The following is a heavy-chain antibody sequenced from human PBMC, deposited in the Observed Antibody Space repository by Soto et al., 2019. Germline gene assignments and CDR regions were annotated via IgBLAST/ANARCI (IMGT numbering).Heavy chain of an antibody. Sequence: QVQLVESGGGVVQPGRSLRLSCAASGFTFSSYGMHWVRQAPGKGLEWVAVISYDGSNKYYADSVKGRFTISRDNSKNTRYLQMNSLRAEDTAVYYCAKEGPWRAMDVWGQGTTVTVSS. D-gene: IGHD5-12*01. J-gene: IGHJ6*02. CDR1: GFTFSSYG. CDR3: AKEGPWRAMDV. V-gene: IGHV3-30*18. CDR2: ISYDGSNK.